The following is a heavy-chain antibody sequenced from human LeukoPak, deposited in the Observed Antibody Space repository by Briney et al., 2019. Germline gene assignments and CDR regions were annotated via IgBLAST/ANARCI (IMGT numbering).Heavy chain of an antibody. CDR2: IYYSGRT. D-gene: IGHD1/OR15-1a*01. CDR3: ARDGEAGTLEIDY. V-gene: IGHV4-61*01. Sequence: SETLSLTCTVSGGSVSSGSYYWSWIRQPPGKGLEWIGYIYYSGRTNYNPSLESRVTISVDTSKNQFSLYLSSVTTADTAVYYCARDGEAGTLEIDYWGQGTLVTVSS. J-gene: IGHJ4*02. CDR1: GGSVSSGSYY.